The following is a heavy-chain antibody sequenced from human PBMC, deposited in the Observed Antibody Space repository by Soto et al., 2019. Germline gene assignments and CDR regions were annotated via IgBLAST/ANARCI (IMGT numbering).Heavy chain of an antibody. D-gene: IGHD5-12*01. CDR2: INSDGSSI. Sequence: EVQLVESGGGVVQPGGSLRLSCAASGFSFSTWMHWVRQAPGKGLVWLSRINSDGSSITYADSVKGRFIVSRDNAKNTLYLQINSLTAEDTAVYYCTRRASGYGNFDYWGQGVLLTVSS. CDR3: TRRASGYGNFDY. CDR1: GFSFSTW. J-gene: IGHJ4*02. V-gene: IGHV3-74*01.